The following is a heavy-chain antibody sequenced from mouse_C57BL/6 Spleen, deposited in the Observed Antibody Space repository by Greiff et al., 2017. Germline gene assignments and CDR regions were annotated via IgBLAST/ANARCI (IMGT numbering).Heavy chain of an antibody. Sequence: QVQLQQPGAELVKPGASVKLSCKASGSTFTSYWMHWVKQRPGRGLEWIGRIDPNSGGTKYNEKFKSKATLTVDKPSSTAYMQLSSLTSEDSAVYYCARGDGNYGWYFDVWGTGTTVTVSS. V-gene: IGHV1-72*01. D-gene: IGHD2-1*01. CDR3: ARGDGNYGWYFDV. CDR2: IDPNSGGT. CDR1: GSTFTSYW. J-gene: IGHJ1*03.